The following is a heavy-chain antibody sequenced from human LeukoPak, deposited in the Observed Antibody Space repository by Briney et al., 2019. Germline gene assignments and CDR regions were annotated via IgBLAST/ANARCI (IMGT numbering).Heavy chain of an antibody. CDR3: ARRFSTITTTVTTAVDY. CDR2: VNWNGGSR. CDR1: GFTFDDYG. D-gene: IGHD4-17*01. V-gene: IGHV3-20*04. Sequence: GGSLRLSCAASGFTFDDYGMRWVGQAPGKGLEWVSGVNWNGGSRVYEDYVKGRFTISRDNAKNSLYVQMNSLRAEDTALYYCARRFSTITTTVTTAVDYWGQGTLVTVSS. J-gene: IGHJ4*02.